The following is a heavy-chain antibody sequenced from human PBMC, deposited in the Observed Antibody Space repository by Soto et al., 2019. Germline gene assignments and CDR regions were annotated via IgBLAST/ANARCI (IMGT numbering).Heavy chain of an antibody. CDR1: GYTFTSYD. J-gene: IGHJ6*02. CDR3: ARDSYPDSSGYYYLVYYGMDV. V-gene: IGHV1-8*01. Sequence: ASVKVSCKASGYTFTSYDINWVRQATGQGLEWMGWMNPNSGNTKYSQKFQGRVTITRDTSASTAYMELSSLRSEDTAVYYCARDSYPDSSGYYYLVYYGMDVWGQGTTVTVSS. D-gene: IGHD3-22*01. CDR2: MNPNSGNT.